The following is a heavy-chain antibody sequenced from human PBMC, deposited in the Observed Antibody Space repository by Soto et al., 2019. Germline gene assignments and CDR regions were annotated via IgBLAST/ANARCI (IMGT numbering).Heavy chain of an antibody. J-gene: IGHJ4*02. D-gene: IGHD1-26*01. Sequence: QVPLVQSGAEVKKPGASVKVSCKASGYTFTSYAIHWVRQAPGQSLEWMGWINAANGNTRYSQNFQGRVTITRDTSASTTYMELSSLTSEDTAVYYCAREGAQWELLNWGQGSLVTVSS. CDR1: GYTFTSYA. CDR2: INAANGNT. CDR3: AREGAQWELLN. V-gene: IGHV1-3*01.